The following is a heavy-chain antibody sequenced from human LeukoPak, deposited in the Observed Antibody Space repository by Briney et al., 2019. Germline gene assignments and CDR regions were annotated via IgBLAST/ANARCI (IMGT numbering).Heavy chain of an antibody. V-gene: IGHV3-23*01. J-gene: IGHJ4*02. Sequence: QSGGSLRLSCAASGFTFNSYAMSWVRKAPGKGLEWTSGIFGSGGSPHYADSVKGRFTISRDNSQNTVYLQLDSLRVEDTAIYYCGKTTVGYSSGRYPGWPVDYWGQGALVTVSS. D-gene: IGHD2-15*01. CDR3: GKTTVGYSSGRYPGWPVDY. CDR1: GFTFNSYA. CDR2: IFGSGGSP.